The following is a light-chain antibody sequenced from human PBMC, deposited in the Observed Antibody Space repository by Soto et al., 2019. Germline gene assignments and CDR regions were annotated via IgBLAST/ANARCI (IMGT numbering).Light chain of an antibody. CDR2: DAS. CDR3: QHYAGGSPIT. Sequence: EIVLTQSPVTLSLSPGERATLSCRASQSVRTYLAWYQVKPGQAPRLLIYDASSRASGVPARFSGSGSGTDFTLTISSLEPEDFALYYCQHYAGGSPITFGQGTRLEIK. J-gene: IGKJ5*01. CDR1: QSVRTY. V-gene: IGKV3-11*01.